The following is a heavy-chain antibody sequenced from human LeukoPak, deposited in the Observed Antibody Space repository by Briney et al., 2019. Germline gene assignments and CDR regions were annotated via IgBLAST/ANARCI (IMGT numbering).Heavy chain of an antibody. Sequence: GGSLRLSCAASGFTFSNAWMSWVRQAPGKGLEWVGRIKSKTDGGTTDYAAPVKGRFTISRDDSKTTLYLQMNSLKTEDTAVYYCTTYYDFWSGYYNGRNYWGQGTLVTVSS. V-gene: IGHV3-15*01. CDR3: TTYYDFWSGYYNGRNY. CDR1: GFTFSNAW. CDR2: IKSKTDGGTT. D-gene: IGHD3-3*01. J-gene: IGHJ4*02.